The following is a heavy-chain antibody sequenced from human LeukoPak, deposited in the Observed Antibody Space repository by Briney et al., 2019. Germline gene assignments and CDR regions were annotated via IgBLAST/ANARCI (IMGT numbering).Heavy chain of an antibody. V-gene: IGHV3-53*01. CDR3: ARGVTGYYYYFDY. CDR1: GFTVSSNY. J-gene: IGHJ4*02. Sequence: GGSLRLSCAAPGFTVSSNYMSWVRQAPGKGLEWVSVIYSGGSTYYADSVKGRFTISRDNSKNTLYLQMNSLRAEDTAVYYCARGVTGYYYYFDYWGQGTLVTVSS. D-gene: IGHD3-9*01. CDR2: IYSGGST.